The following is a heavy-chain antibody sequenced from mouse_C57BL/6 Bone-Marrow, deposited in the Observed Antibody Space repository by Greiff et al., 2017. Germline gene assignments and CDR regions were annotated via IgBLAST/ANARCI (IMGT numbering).Heavy chain of an antibody. J-gene: IGHJ4*01. CDR2: FYPGSGSI. V-gene: IGHV1-62-2*01. D-gene: IGHD3-2*02. CDR3: ARHEVRRQLRLHYAMDY. Sequence: VHLVESGAELVKPGASVKLSCKASGYTFTEYTIHWVKQRSGQGLEWIGWFYPGSGSIKYNEKFKDKATLTADKSSSTVYMELSRLTSEDSAVYFCARHEVRRQLRLHYAMDYWGQGTSVTVSS. CDR1: GYTFTEYT.